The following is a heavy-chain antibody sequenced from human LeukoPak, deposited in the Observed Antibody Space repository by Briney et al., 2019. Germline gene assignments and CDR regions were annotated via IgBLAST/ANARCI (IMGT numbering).Heavy chain of an antibody. V-gene: IGHV3-7*01. Sequence: GPSQRLSCAASGLSFSSYWMSSVRPPARNGMEWAAKIKQGGSEKYYVGSVKCRFTISRDNAKNSLNLQMNSLRAEDTAVYDCATTYGDGCDYAYYRMDIGGQGNAVTVS. CDR3: ATTYGDGCDYAYYRMDI. J-gene: IGHJ6*02. CDR2: IKQGGSEK. CDR1: GLSFSSYW. D-gene: IGHD4-17*01.